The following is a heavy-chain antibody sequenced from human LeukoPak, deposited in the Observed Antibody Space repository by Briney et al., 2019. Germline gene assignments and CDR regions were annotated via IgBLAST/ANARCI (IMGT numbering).Heavy chain of an antibody. J-gene: IGHJ4*02. D-gene: IGHD3-3*01. Sequence: PGGSLRLSCAASGFTFSSYAMSWVRQAPGKGLEWVSVISGSGGNTYYADSVKGRFTISRDNAKNSLYLQMNSLRDEDTAVYYCARDSGVDAHLDYWGQGTLVTVSS. CDR3: ARDSGVDAHLDY. CDR1: GFTFSSYA. V-gene: IGHV3-23*01. CDR2: ISGSGGNT.